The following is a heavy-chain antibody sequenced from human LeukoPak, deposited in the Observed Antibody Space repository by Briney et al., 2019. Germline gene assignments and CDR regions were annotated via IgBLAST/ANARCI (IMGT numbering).Heavy chain of an antibody. J-gene: IGHJ4*02. CDR2: FYYTGST. CDR1: GGSISTYY. D-gene: IGHD4-23*01. CDR3: ARGGNALDY. Sequence: PSETLSLTCTVSGGSISTYYWSWIRQPPGKGLDWIGSFYYTGSTNYNPSLRSRVTISLDTSKNQISLRLSSVTAADTAVYYCARGGNALDYWGQGPRVTVSS. V-gene: IGHV4-59*01.